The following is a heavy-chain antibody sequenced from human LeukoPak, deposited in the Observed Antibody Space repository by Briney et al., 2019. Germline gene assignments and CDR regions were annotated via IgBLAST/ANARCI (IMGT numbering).Heavy chain of an antibody. V-gene: IGHV3-33*01. CDR3: ARDRNRELYLNWFDP. D-gene: IGHD1-14*01. J-gene: IGHJ5*02. CDR1: GFTFSSYG. Sequence: SGGSLRLSCAASGFTFSSYGMHWVRQAPGKGLEWVAVIWYDGSNKYYADSVKGRFTISRDNSKNTLYLQMNSLRAEDTAVYYCARDRNRELYLNWFDPWGQGTLVT. CDR2: IWYDGSNK.